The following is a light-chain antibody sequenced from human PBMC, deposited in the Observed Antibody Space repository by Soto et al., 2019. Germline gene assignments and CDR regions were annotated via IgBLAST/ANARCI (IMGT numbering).Light chain of an antibody. CDR2: GAS. J-gene: IGKJ1*01. Sequence: EIVMTQSPATLSVSPGERATLSCRASQSVGSNLACYQQKPGQAPRLLIYGASTRATGIPARFSCSGSGTEFTLTISSLQSEDFAIYFCQQYNNWPPDRTFGQGTKVEIK. CDR1: QSVGSN. V-gene: IGKV3-15*01. CDR3: QQYNNWPPDRT.